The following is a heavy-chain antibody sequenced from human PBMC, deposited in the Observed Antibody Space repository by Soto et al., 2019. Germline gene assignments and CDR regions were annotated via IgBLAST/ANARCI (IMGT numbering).Heavy chain of an antibody. CDR3: TTGIAVAGASDY. CDR1: GFTFSNAW. J-gene: IGHJ4*02. CDR2: IKSKTDGGTT. V-gene: IGHV3-15*01. D-gene: IGHD6-19*01. Sequence: EVQLVESGGGLVKPGGSLRLSCAASGFTFSNAWMSWVRQAPGKGLEWVGRIKSKTDGGTTDYAAPVKGRFTISRDDSKNTLYLQMNSLKNEDTAVYYCTTGIAVAGASDYWGQGTLVTVSS.